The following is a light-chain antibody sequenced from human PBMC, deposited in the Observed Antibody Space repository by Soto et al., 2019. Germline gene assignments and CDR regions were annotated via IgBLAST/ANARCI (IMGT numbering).Light chain of an antibody. CDR1: QSVTSSY. J-gene: IGKJ4*01. V-gene: IGKV3-20*01. CDR3: QQYGSSPLT. CDR2: GAS. Sequence: TLSLSPGERATLSCRASQSVTSSYLAWYKQKPGQTPRLLIYGASSRTTGIPDSFSGSGSGTDFTLTISRLEPEDFAVYYCQQYGSSPLTFGGGTKVDIK.